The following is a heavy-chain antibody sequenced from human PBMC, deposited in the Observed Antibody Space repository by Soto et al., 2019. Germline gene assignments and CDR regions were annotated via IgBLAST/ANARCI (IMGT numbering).Heavy chain of an antibody. CDR2: IDPSGSYT. CDR1: GYTFISYW. Sequence: PGESLKISCKGSGYTFISYWISWVRQMPGRGLEWMGRIDPSGSYTSYSPSFQGHVTISADKSISTAYLQWSSLKASDTGMYYCARVSSYISGWSQNWFDPWGQGTLVTVSS. D-gene: IGHD6-19*01. V-gene: IGHV5-10-1*01. J-gene: IGHJ5*02. CDR3: ARVSSYISGWSQNWFDP.